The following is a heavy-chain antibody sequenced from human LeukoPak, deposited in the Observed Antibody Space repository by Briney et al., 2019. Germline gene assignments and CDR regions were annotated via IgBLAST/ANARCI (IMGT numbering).Heavy chain of an antibody. J-gene: IGHJ5*02. D-gene: IGHD4/OR15-4a*01. V-gene: IGHV4-38-2*02. CDR1: GYSISSGYY. Sequence: PSETLSLTCTVSGYSISSGYYWGWIRQPPGKGLEWIGSIYHSGSTYYNPSLKSRVTISVDTSKNQFSLKLSSVTAADTAVYYCARKVAMTMVTLNWFDPWGQGTLVTVSS. CDR3: ARKVAMTMVTLNWFDP. CDR2: IYHSGST.